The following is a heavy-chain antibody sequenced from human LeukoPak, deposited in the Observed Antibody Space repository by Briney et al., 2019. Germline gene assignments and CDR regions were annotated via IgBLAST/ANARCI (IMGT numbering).Heavy chain of an antibody. CDR1: GGSFSGYY. D-gene: IGHD3-3*01. V-gene: IGHV4-34*01. J-gene: IGHJ4*02. CDR2: INHSGST. Sequence: SETLSLTCAGYGGSFSGYYWSWIRQPPGKGLEWIGEINHSGSTNYNPSLKSRVTISVDTSKNQFSLKLSSVTAADTAVYYCASYDFWSGYHGYWGQGTLVTVSS. CDR3: ASYDFWSGYHGY.